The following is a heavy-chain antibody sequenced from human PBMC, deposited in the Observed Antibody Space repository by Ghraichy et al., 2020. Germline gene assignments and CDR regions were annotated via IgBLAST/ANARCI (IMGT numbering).Heavy chain of an antibody. D-gene: IGHD4-17*01. CDR2: IKQDGSEK. V-gene: IGHV3-7*01. Sequence: GSLRLSCAASGFTFSSYWMSWVRQAPGKGLEWVANIKQDGSEKYYVDSVKGRFTISRDNAKNSLYLQMNSLRAEDTAVYYWATDYGDSQFDYWGQGTLVTGSS. J-gene: IGHJ4*02. CDR3: ATDYGDSQFDY. CDR1: GFTFSSYW.